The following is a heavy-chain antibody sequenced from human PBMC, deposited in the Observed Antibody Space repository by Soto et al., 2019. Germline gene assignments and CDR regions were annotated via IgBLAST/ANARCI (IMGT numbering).Heavy chain of an antibody. Sequence: GGSLRLSCAASGFTFSTYAMSWVRQAPGKGLEWVSTISGSGGTTYYADSVKGRFTISRDNSKNTLYLHMSSLRAEDTAVYYCAKRKGSWPEYYFGYWGQGTLVTVSS. CDR3: AKRKGSWPEYYFGY. J-gene: IGHJ4*02. CDR2: ISGSGGTT. V-gene: IGHV3-23*01. CDR1: GFTFSTYA. D-gene: IGHD1-26*01.